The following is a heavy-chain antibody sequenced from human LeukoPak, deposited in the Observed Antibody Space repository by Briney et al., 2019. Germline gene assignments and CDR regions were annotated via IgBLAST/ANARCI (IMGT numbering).Heavy chain of an antibody. CDR1: GGSISSSSYY. CDR2: IYYSGST. CDR3: ARSAGWVAGSELGY. V-gene: IGHV4-39*07. D-gene: IGHD6-19*01. Sequence: ASETLSLTCTVSGGSISSSSYYWGWIRQPPGKGLEWIGSIYYSGSTYYNPSLKSRVTISVDTSKNQFSLKLSSVTAADTAVYYCARSAGWVAGSELGYWGQGTLVTVSS. J-gene: IGHJ4*02.